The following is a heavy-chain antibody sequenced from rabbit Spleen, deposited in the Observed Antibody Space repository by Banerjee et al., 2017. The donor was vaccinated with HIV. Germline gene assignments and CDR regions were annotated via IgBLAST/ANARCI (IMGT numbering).Heavy chain of an antibody. Sequence: QEQLVESGGDLVKPGTSLTLTCTATGFSFSSSYYMCWVRQAPGKGLECIACIYAGSSGSTYYATWAKGRFTISKTSSTTVTLQMTSLTAADTATYFCARDLTGVIGWNFGWWGQGTLVTVS. J-gene: IGHJ3*01. CDR2: IYAGSSGST. D-gene: IGHD4-1*01. CDR3: ARDLTGVIGWNFGW. V-gene: IGHV1S45*01. CDR1: GFSFSSSYY.